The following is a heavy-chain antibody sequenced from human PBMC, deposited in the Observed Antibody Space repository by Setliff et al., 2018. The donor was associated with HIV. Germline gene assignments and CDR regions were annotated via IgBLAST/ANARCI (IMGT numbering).Heavy chain of an antibody. CDR1: GFIFTNYG. CDR3: ARDSGDDYSDYYYYGMDV. Sequence: ASVKVSCKASGFIFTNYGIHWVRQAPGHSLEWMGFINSGTGNTIYSQKFQGRVTFSRDTSASTAYMELSSLRSEDTALYYCARDSGDDYSDYYYYGMDVWGQGTTVTVS. V-gene: IGHV1-3*01. CDR2: INSGTGNT. J-gene: IGHJ6*02. D-gene: IGHD4-4*01.